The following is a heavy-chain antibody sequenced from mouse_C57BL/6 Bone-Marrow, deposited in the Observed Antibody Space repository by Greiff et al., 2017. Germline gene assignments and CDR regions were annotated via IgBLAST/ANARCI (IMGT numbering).Heavy chain of an antibody. D-gene: IGHD2-4*01. CDR1: GYTFTSYW. J-gene: IGHJ3*01. CDR2: IDPSDSYT. V-gene: IGHV1-69*01. Sequence: QVQLQQPGAELVMPGASVKLSCKASGYTFTSYWMHWVKQRPGQGLEWIGEIDPSDSYTNYNQKFKGKSTLTVDKSSSTAYMQLSSLTSEDSAVYYCARSGDYDWLAYWGQGTLVTVSA. CDR3: ARSGDYDWLAY.